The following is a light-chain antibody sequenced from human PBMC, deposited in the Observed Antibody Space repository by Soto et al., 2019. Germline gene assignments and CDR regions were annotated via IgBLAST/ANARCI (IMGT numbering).Light chain of an antibody. CDR3: CSYAGSSTWV. CDR1: SSDVGAYNY. V-gene: IGLV2-23*02. J-gene: IGLJ3*02. Sequence: QSALTQPASVSGSPGQSITISCTGTSSDVGAYNYVSWYQQYPGKAPKLMISQVTNRPSGVSNRFSGSRSGNTASLTISGLQAEDEADYYCCSYAGSSTWVFGGGTKVTVL. CDR2: QVT.